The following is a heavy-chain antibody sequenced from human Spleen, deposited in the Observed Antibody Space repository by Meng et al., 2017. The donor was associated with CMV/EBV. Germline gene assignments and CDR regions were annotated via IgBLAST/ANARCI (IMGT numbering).Heavy chain of an antibody. CDR1: ASSISSGGSY. Sequence: SETLSLTCTVSASSISSGGSYCTWIRQHPVKGLEWIGYLYYSGSTYYNTSLKSRVTISVDTSKNQFALTLSSVTAADTAVYYSARSVLLRGWPQLGRLILTEYYFDYWGQGTLVTVSS. D-gene: IGHD2-8*01. J-gene: IGHJ4*02. V-gene: IGHV4-31*03. CDR3: ARSVLLRGWPQLGRLILTEYYFDY. CDR2: LYYSGST.